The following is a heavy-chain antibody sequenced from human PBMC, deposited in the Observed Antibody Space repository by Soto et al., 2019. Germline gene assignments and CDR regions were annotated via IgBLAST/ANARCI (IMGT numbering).Heavy chain of an antibody. D-gene: IGHD3-22*01. Sequence: SVKVSCKASGGTFSSYAISWVRQAPGQGLEWMGGIIPIFGTANYAQKFQGGVTITADESTSTAYMELSSLRSEDTAVYYCASQYYDSSGYYYGYFDYWGQGTLVTVSS. CDR1: GGTFSSYA. J-gene: IGHJ4*02. CDR2: IIPIFGTA. CDR3: ASQYYDSSGYYYGYFDY. V-gene: IGHV1-69*13.